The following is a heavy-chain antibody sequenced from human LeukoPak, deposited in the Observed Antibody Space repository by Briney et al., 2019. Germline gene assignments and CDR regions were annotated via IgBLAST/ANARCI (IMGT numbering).Heavy chain of an antibody. J-gene: IGHJ6*03. CDR2: IYYSGST. V-gene: IGHV4-39*07. Sequence: SETLSLTCTVSGGSISSSSYYWGWIRQPPGKGLEGVGSIYYSGSTYYNPSLKSRVTISVDTSKNQFSLKLSSVTAADTAVYYCARIYCGGDCYPYYYYYYMDVWGKGTTVTVSS. CDR1: GGSISSSSYY. CDR3: ARIYCGGDCYPYYYYYYMDV. D-gene: IGHD2-21*02.